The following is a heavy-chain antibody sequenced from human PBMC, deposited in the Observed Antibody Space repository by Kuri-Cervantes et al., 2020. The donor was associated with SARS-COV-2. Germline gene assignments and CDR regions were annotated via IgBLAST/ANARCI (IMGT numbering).Heavy chain of an antibody. Sequence: GESLKISCAASGFTFSSYSMNWVRQAPGKGLGWVSSISSSSSYIYYADSVKGRFTIARYNAKNSLYLQMNSLRAEDTAVYYCARDFDAAAGIYYFDYWGQGTLVTVSS. CDR2: ISSSSSYI. J-gene: IGHJ4*02. CDR1: GFTFSSYS. CDR3: ARDFDAAAGIYYFDY. V-gene: IGHV3-21*01. D-gene: IGHD6-13*01.